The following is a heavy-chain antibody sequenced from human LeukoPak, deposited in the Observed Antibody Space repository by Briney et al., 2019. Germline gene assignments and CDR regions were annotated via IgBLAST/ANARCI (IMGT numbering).Heavy chain of an antibody. Sequence: MPSETLSLTCAVYGGSFSGYYWSWIRQPPGKGLEWIGEINHSGSTNYNPSLKSRVTISVDTSKNQFSLKLSSVTAADTAVYYCARDSGMATINYFQHWGQGTLVTVSS. CDR1: GGSFSGYY. CDR2: INHSGST. D-gene: IGHD5-24*01. J-gene: IGHJ1*01. V-gene: IGHV4-34*01. CDR3: ARDSGMATINYFQH.